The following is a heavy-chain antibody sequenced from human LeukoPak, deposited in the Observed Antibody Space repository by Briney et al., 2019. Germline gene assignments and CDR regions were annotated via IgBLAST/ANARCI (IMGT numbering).Heavy chain of an antibody. D-gene: IGHD4-23*01. J-gene: IGHJ4*02. CDR2: ISSSADST. Sequence: GESLKISCEASGFTFSSYAMSWVRQAPGKGLAWVSVISSSADSTYYADSVKGRFTISRDNSKNTLFLQMNSLRAEDTAVYYCAKPLEKYTYGGNFDYWGQGILVTVSS. CDR1: GFTFSSYA. CDR3: AKPLEKYTYGGNFDY. V-gene: IGHV3-23*01.